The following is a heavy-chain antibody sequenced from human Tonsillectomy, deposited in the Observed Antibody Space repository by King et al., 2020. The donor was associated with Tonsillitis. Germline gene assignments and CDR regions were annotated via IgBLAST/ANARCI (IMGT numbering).Heavy chain of an antibody. CDR3: ARVPNGDCRGTSCYALHY. CDR2: VNPNSGNT. Sequence: VQLVESGAEVKKPGASVKASCKASEYTFTSYDINWVRQATGQGLEWMGWVNPNSGNTGYAQKFQGRVTMTRNTSIGTAYMELRSLRSEDTAVYYCARVPNGDCRGTSCYALHYWGQGTLVTVSS. D-gene: IGHD2-2*01. J-gene: IGHJ4*02. V-gene: IGHV1-8*01. CDR1: EYTFTSYD.